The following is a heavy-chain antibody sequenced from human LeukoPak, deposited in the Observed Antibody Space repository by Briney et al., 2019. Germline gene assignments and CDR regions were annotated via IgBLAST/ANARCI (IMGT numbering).Heavy chain of an antibody. CDR1: GYTLAELA. Sequence: ASVKVSCKVSGYTLAELAIHWVRQAPGKGLEWMGGFDPEDVETIYAQKFQGRVTMTEDTYTNTAYMELSSLRSEDTAVYYCATYSGYAAYWGQGTLVSVSS. J-gene: IGHJ4*02. CDR3: ATYSGYAAY. D-gene: IGHD5-12*01. CDR2: FDPEDVET. V-gene: IGHV1-24*01.